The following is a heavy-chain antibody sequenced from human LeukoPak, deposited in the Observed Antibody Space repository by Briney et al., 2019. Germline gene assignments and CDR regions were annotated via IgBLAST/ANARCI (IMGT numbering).Heavy chain of an antibody. CDR3: ARYCGGDCYGMDV. CDR1: GFTFSSYW. CDR2: IKQDGSEK. Sequence: PGGSRRLSCTASGFTFSSYWMSWVRQAPGKGLEWVANIKQDGSEKDYVDSVKGRFTISRDNAKNSLYLQMNSLRAEDTAVYSCARYCGGDCYGMDVWGQGTTVTVSS. J-gene: IGHJ6*02. V-gene: IGHV3-7*01. D-gene: IGHD2-21*01.